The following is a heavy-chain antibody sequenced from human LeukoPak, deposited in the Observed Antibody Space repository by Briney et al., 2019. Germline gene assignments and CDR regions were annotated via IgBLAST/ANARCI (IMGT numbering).Heavy chain of an antibody. CDR1: GGSISSGSYY. Sequence: SQTLSLTCTVSGGSISSGSYYWTWIRQSPGKGLEWIGEINHSGSTNYNPSLKSRVTISVDPSKNQFSLKLTSVIAADTAVYYCARAGWFGELYGPLDFWGQGTLVTVSS. V-gene: IGHV4-39*07. D-gene: IGHD3-10*01. CDR2: INHSGST. CDR3: ARAGWFGELYGPLDF. J-gene: IGHJ4*02.